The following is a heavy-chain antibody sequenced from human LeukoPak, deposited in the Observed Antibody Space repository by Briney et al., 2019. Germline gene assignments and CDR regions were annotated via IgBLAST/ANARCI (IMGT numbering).Heavy chain of an antibody. Sequence: PSETLSLTCAVYGGSFSGYYWSWIRQPPGKGLEWIGEINHSGSTNYNPSLKSRVTISVDTSKNQFSLKLSSVTAADTAVYYCARATVVTPAGATQGSPCYFDYWGQGTLVTDSS. CDR2: INHSGST. D-gene: IGHD4-23*01. J-gene: IGHJ4*02. CDR1: GGSFSGYY. CDR3: ARATVVTPAGATQGSPCYFDY. V-gene: IGHV4-34*01.